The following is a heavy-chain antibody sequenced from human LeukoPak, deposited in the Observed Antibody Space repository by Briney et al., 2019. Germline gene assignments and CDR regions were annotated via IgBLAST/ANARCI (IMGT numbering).Heavy chain of an antibody. J-gene: IGHJ4*02. CDR2: ISYDGSNK. CDR3: AKIGAGSRNFDY. Sequence: GRSLRLSCAASGFTFSSYGMHWVRQAPGKGLEWVAVISYDGSNKYYADSVKGRFTISRDNSKNTLYLQMNSLRAEDTAVYYCAKIGAGSRNFDYWGQGTLFTVSS. D-gene: IGHD3-10*01. V-gene: IGHV3-30*18. CDR1: GFTFSSYG.